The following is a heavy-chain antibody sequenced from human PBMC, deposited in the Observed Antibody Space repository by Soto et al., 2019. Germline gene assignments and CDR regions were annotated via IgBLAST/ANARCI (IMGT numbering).Heavy chain of an antibody. V-gene: IGHV4-30-2*01. CDR1: GGSVSSGDYS. J-gene: IGHJ5*02. D-gene: IGHD3-22*01. Sequence: QLQLQESGSGLVEPSQTLSLTCAVSGGSVSSGDYSWSWIRQPPGKGLEWIGYISHSGSTYNPSLKGRVTMSIDRSKNQVSLKLTAVTAADTAVYYCARGEFYDTSGYPHRGWFDPCGQGTLVTVSS. CDR3: ARGEFYDTSGYPHRGWFDP. CDR2: ISHSGST.